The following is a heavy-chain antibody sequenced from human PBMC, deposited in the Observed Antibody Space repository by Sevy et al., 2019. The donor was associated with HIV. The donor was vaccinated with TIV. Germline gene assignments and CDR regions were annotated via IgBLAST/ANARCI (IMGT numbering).Heavy chain of an antibody. CDR2: ISAYNGNT. D-gene: IGHD1-1*01. CDR1: GYTFTSYG. CDR3: ARDLEQQKRYNYYGMDV. Sequence: ASVKVSCKASGYTFTSYGISWVRQAPGQGLEWMGWISAYNGNTNYAQKLQGRVTMTKDTSTSTAYMELRRLRSDETAVYYCARDLEQQKRYNYYGMDVWGQGTTVTVSS. J-gene: IGHJ6*02. V-gene: IGHV1-18*01.